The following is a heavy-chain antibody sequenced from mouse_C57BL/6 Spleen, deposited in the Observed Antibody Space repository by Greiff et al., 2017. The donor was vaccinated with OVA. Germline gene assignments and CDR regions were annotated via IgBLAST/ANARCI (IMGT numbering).Heavy chain of an antibody. Sequence: EVKLMESGGGLVKPGGSLKLSCAASGFTFSDYGMHWVRQAPETGLEWVAYISSGSSTIYYADTVKGRFTISRDNAKNTLFLQMTSLRSEDTAMYYCARTRLRLYAMDYWGQGTSVTVSS. D-gene: IGHD2-2*01. V-gene: IGHV5-17*01. CDR3: ARTRLRLYAMDY. CDR1: GFTFSDYG. CDR2: ISSGSSTI. J-gene: IGHJ4*01.